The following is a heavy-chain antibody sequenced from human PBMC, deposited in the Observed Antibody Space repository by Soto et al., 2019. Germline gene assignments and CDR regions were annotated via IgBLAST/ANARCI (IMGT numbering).Heavy chain of an antibody. Sequence: EVQLLESGGGLVQPGGSLRLSCAASGFTFSSYAMSWVRQAPGKGLEWVSAISGSGGSTYYADSVKGRFTISRDNSKNTLYLQINSLRAEDTAVYYCAKDLRYCSSTSCPGNWFDPWGQGTLVTVSS. D-gene: IGHD2-2*01. V-gene: IGHV3-23*01. CDR3: AKDLRYCSSTSCPGNWFDP. CDR1: GFTFSSYA. CDR2: ISGSGGST. J-gene: IGHJ5*02.